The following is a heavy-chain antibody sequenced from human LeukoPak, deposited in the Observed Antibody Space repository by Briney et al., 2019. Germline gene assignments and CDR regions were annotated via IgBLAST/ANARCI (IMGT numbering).Heavy chain of an antibody. CDR3: AETTVTTGGFDP. CDR2: INPNSGGT. D-gene: IGHD4-17*01. J-gene: IGHJ5*02. V-gene: IGHV1-2*06. CDR1: GYTFTGYY. Sequence: ASVKVSCKASGYTFTGYYMHWVRQAPGQGLEWMGRINPNSGGTNYAQKFQGRVTMTRDTSISTAYMELSRLRSDDTAVYYCAETTVTTGGFDPWGQETLVTVSS.